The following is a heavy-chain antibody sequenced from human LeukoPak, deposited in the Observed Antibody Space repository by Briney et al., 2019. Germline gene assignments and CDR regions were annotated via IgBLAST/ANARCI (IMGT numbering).Heavy chain of an antibody. CDR2: IYTSGST. D-gene: IGHD2-21*01. Sequence: SETLSLTCTVSGGSISSYYWSWIRQPAGKGLEWIGRIYTSGSTNYNPSLTRRATISVDTSKNQFSLKLSSVTAADTAVYYCARAFVVMNHNAFDIWGQGKIVTVSS. V-gene: IGHV4-4*07. CDR1: GGSISSYY. J-gene: IGHJ3*02. CDR3: ARAFVVMNHNAFDI.